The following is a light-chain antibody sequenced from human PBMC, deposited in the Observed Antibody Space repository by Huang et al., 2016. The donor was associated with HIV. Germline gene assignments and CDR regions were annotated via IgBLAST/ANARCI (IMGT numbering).Light chain of an antibody. CDR2: AAS. V-gene: IGKV1-8*01. J-gene: IGKJ2*01. Sequence: AIRMTQSPSSLSVSTGDRVTITCRASQGISSYLAWYQQKPGKAPKLLIYAASTLQSVVPSRFSGSGFGTDFTLTISSLQSEDLGSYHCQHYYTYPHSFGQGTKLEI. CDR1: QGISSY. CDR3: QHYYTYPHS.